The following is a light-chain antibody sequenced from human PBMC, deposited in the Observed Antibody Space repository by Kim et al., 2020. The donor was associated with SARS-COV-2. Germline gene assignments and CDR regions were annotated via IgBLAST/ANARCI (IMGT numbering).Light chain of an antibody. V-gene: IGLV1-36*01. CDR2: YDD. CDR1: SSNIGNNA. Sequence: RQRVTISCSGSSSNIGNNAVNWYQQLPGKAPKLLIYYDDLLPSGVSDRFSGSKSGTSASLAISGLQSEDEADYYCAAWDDSLNALVFGGGTQLTVL. J-gene: IGLJ2*01. CDR3: AAWDDSLNALV.